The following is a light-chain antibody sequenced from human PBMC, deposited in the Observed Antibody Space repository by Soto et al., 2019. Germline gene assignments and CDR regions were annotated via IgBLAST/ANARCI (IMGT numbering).Light chain of an antibody. J-gene: IGLJ2*01. V-gene: IGLV1-44*01. CDR3: AAWDDSLNGPGVV. Sequence: QAVVTQPPSASGTPGQRVTISCSGSSCNIGSNTVNWYQHLPGTAPKLLIYSNNQRPSGVPDRFSGSKSGTSASLAISGLQSEDEADYYCAAWDDSLNGPGVVFGGGTKLTVL. CDR1: SCNIGSNT. CDR2: SNN.